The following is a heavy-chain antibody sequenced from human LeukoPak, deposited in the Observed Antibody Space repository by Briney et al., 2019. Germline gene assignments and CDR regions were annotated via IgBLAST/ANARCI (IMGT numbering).Heavy chain of an antibody. CDR2: IYSGGST. CDR1: GFTFSSYS. D-gene: IGHD4-11*01. Sequence: GGSLRLSCAASGFTFSSYSMNWVRQAPGKGLEWVSVIYSGGSTYYADSVKGRFTISRDNSKNTLYLQMNSLRAEDTAVYYCARLQSYYYMDVWGKGTTVTVSS. CDR3: ARLQSYYYMDV. V-gene: IGHV3-66*02. J-gene: IGHJ6*03.